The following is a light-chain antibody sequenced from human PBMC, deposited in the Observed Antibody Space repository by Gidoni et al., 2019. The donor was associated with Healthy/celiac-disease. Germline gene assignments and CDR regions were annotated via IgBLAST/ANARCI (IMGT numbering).Light chain of an antibody. CDR1: QSVSSN. V-gene: IGKV3-15*01. CDR2: GAS. Sequence: EIVMTQSPATLSVSPGESATLSCRASQSVSSNLAWYQQKPGQSPWLLIYGASTRATGIPVRFSGSGSGTEFTLTISSLQSEDFAVYYCQQYNNWPRTFGQGTKVEIK. J-gene: IGKJ1*01. CDR3: QQYNNWPRT.